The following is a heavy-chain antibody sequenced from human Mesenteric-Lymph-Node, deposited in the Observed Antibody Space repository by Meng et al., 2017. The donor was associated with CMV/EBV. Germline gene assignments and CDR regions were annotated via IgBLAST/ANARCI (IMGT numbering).Heavy chain of an antibody. CDR3: ASLSMVRGVIPSGDV. V-gene: IGHV4-39*07. CDR1: GGSISSSSYY. J-gene: IGHJ6*02. D-gene: IGHD3-10*01. Sequence: GSLRLSCTVSGGSISSSSYYWGWIRQPPGKGLEWIGSIYYSGSTYYNPSLKSRVTISVDTSKNQFSLKLSSVTAADTAAYYCASLSMVRGVIPSGDVWGQGTTVTVSS. CDR2: IYYSGST.